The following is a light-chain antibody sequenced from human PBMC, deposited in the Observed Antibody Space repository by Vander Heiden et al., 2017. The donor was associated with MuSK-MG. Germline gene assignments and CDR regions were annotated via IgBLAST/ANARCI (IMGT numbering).Light chain of an antibody. CDR2: GAS. Sequence: EIVLTQSPGTLSLSPGERATLSCRASQSISTRYLAWYQQKPGQAPRLLNYGASSRTTGVPDRFSGSGSGTDFTLTISRLGPEDFAVYFCQQYGSSPQYTFGQGTKLEIK. J-gene: IGKJ2*01. CDR1: QSISTRY. CDR3: QQYGSSPQYT. V-gene: IGKV3-20*01.